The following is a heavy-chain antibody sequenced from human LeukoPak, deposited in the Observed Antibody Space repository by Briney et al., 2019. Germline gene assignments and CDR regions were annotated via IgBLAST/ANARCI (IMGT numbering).Heavy chain of an antibody. D-gene: IGHD3-16*01. CDR1: GYTFTSYA. CDR2: INAGNGNT. CDR3: ARAPTYYDYVWGSQDAFDI. J-gene: IGHJ3*02. V-gene: IGHV1-3*01. Sequence: GASVKVSCKASGYTFTSYAMHWVRQAPGQRLEWMGWINAGNGNTKYSQKFQGRVTITRDTSASTAYMELSSLRSDDTAVYYCARAPTYYDYVWGSQDAFDIWGQGTMVTVSS.